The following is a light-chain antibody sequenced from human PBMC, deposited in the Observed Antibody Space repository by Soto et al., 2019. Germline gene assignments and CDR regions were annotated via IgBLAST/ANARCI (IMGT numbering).Light chain of an antibody. V-gene: IGLV2-14*01. J-gene: IGLJ1*01. CDR3: SSYTSSSPYV. CDR2: QVS. CDR1: SSDVGGYNY. Sequence: QSVLTQAASVSGSPGQSITISCTGTSSDVGGYNYVSWYQQQPGKAPKLMIYQVSNRPSGVSNRFSGSKSGNTASLTISGLQAEDEADYYCSSYTSSSPYVFGIGTKVTVL.